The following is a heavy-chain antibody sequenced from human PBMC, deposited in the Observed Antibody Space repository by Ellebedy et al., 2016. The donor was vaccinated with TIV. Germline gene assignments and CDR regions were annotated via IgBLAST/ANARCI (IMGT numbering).Heavy chain of an antibody. CDR2: INQDGSEK. CDR1: AFSFSSYW. D-gene: IGHD4-17*01. Sequence: GESLKISCAASAFSFSSYWMTWVRQAPGKGLEWVANINQDGSEKHYVDSVEGRFTISRDNAKKSLYLQMISLRAEDTAVYYCATDGSYGDYLSPAHAFEIWGQGTMVAVSS. J-gene: IGHJ3*02. V-gene: IGHV3-7*01. CDR3: ATDGSYGDYLSPAHAFEI.